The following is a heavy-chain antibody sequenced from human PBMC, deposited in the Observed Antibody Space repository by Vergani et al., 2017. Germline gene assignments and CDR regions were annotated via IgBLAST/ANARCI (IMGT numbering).Heavy chain of an antibody. CDR2: IYYSGST. D-gene: IGHD2-15*01. V-gene: IGHV4-59*01. CDR3: ARDTLNAIDY. CDR1: GGSISSYY. Sequence: QVQLQESGPGLVKPSETLSLTCTVSGGSISSYYWSWIRQPPGKGLEWIGYIYYSGSTNYNPSLKSRVTISVDTSKNQFSLKLSSVTAADTAVYYCARDTLNAIDYGGQGTLVTVSS. J-gene: IGHJ4*02.